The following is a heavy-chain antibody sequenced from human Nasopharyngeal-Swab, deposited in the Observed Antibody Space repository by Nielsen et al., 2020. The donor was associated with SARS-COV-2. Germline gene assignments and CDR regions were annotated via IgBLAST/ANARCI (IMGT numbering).Heavy chain of an antibody. D-gene: IGHD6-13*01. Sequence: GESLKISCAASGFPFSTSVMTWVRQAPGKGLEWVSAISGSGGSTYYADSVKGRFTISRDNSKNTLYLQMNSLRAEDTAVYYCAKELYSSSHYQIFDYWGQGTLVTVSS. V-gene: IGHV3-23*01. J-gene: IGHJ4*02. CDR1: GFPFSTSV. CDR2: ISGSGGST. CDR3: AKELYSSSHYQIFDY.